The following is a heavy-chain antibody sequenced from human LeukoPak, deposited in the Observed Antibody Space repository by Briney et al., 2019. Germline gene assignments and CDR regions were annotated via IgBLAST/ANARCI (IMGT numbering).Heavy chain of an antibody. J-gene: IGHJ4*02. D-gene: IGHD6-13*01. CDR2: INSDGSST. V-gene: IGHV3-74*01. CDR3: ARVTEYSTAGMRY. Sequence: GGSLRLSCAASGFTLSSYWMQWVRPAAGKGLVWVSRINSDGSSTTYAGSVKGRFTISRDNSKNTMYLQMNSLRAEDTALYYCARVTEYSTAGMRYWGQGILVTVSP. CDR1: GFTLSSYW.